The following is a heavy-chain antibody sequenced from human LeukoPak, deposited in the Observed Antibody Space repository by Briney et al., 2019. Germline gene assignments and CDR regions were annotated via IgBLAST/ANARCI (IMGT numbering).Heavy chain of an antibody. CDR2: IYYSGST. D-gene: IGHD3-3*01. Sequence: SETLSLTCTVSGGSISSYYWSWIRQPPGKGLEWIGYIYYSGSTNYNPSLKSRVTISVDTSKNQFSLKLSSVTAADTAVYYCARHRGRITIPSLDPWGQGTLVTVSS. J-gene: IGHJ5*02. CDR1: GGSISSYY. V-gene: IGHV4-59*08. CDR3: ARHRGRITIPSLDP.